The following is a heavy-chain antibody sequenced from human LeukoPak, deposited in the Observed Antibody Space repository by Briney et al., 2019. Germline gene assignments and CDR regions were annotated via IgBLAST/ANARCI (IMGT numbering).Heavy chain of an antibody. V-gene: IGHV3-20*04. Sequence: PGESLRLSCAAAGFTFSSYGMHWVRQAPGKGLEWVSGINWNGGSTGYADSVKGRFTISRDNAKNSLYLQMNSLRAEDTAVYYCARGGLTGTYHWFDPWRQGTLVTVSS. CDR3: ARGGLTGTYHWFDP. J-gene: IGHJ5*02. CDR1: GFTFSSYG. D-gene: IGHD1-20*01. CDR2: INWNGGST.